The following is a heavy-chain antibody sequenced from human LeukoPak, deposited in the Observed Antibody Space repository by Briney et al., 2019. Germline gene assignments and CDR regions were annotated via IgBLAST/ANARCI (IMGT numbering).Heavy chain of an antibody. CDR3: ARNGGEGNTSGWYWFFDL. V-gene: IGHV4-4*07. CDR1: GGSISSDS. D-gene: IGHD6-19*01. J-gene: IGHJ2*01. Sequence: SETLSLTCTVSGGSISSDSWSWVRQPAGKGLEWIGLIYTSGSTNQNPSLKSRVTMSLDTSKNQFSLKLSSVTAADTAVYFCARNGGEGNTSGWYWFFDLWGRGTLVTVSS. CDR2: IYTSGST.